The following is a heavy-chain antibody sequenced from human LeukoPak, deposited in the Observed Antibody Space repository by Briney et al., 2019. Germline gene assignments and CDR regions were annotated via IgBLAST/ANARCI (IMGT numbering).Heavy chain of an antibody. D-gene: IGHD6-13*01. Sequence: SVKVSCKASGGTFSSYAINWVRQAPGQGLEWMGGIIPVFGTANYAQKFQGRVTITADESTSTAYMELSSLRSEDTAVYYCARVSSAGYSSTWYPGGLDYWGQGTLVTVSS. CDR3: ARVSSAGYSSTWYPGGLDY. J-gene: IGHJ4*02. CDR1: GGTFSSYA. V-gene: IGHV1-69*13. CDR2: IIPVFGTA.